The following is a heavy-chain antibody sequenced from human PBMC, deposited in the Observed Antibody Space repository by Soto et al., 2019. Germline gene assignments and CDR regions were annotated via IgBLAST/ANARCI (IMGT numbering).Heavy chain of an antibody. D-gene: IGHD6-19*01. V-gene: IGHV3-74*01. Sequence: GGSLRLSCAASGFTFSSYWMHWVRQAPGKGLVWVSRINSAGSSTTYADSVKGRFTISRDNAKNTLYLQMNSLRAEDTALYYCARDQSVAGPTTLFDPWGQGTLVTVSS. CDR2: INSAGSST. CDR1: GFTFSSYW. J-gene: IGHJ5*02. CDR3: ARDQSVAGPTTLFDP.